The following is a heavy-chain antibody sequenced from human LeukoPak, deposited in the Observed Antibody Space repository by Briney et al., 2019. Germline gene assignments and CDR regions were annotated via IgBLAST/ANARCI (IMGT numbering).Heavy chain of an antibody. CDR3: ANLFNGELDDYYYYGMDV. D-gene: IGHD3-10*01. CDR2: ISGSGGST. J-gene: IGHJ6*02. CDR1: GFTFSSYA. Sequence: GGSLRLSCAASGFTFSSYAMSWVRQAPGKGLECVSAISGSGGSTYYADSVKGRFTISRDNSKNTLYLQMNSLRAEDTAVYYCANLFNGELDDYYYYGMDVWGQGTTVTVSS. V-gene: IGHV3-23*01.